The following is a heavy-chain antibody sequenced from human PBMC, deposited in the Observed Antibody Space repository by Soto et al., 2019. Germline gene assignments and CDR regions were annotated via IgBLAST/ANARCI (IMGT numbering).Heavy chain of an antibody. CDR1: GFTFSSYS. CDR2: ISSSSSYI. Sequence: GGSLRLSCAASGFTFSSYSMNWVRQAPGKGLEWVSSISSSSSYIYYADSVKGRFTISRDNAKNSLYLQMNSLRAEDTAVYYCARDRSQLLFHWFDPWGQGTLVTAPQ. D-gene: IGHD2-2*01. CDR3: ARDRSQLLFHWFDP. J-gene: IGHJ5*02. V-gene: IGHV3-21*01.